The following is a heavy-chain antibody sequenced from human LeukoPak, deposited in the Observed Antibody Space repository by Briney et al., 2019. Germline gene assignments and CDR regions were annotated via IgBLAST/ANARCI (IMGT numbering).Heavy chain of an antibody. V-gene: IGHV3-23*01. D-gene: IGHD2-15*01. Sequence: GGSLRLSCAASGFTFSNYAVGWVRQAPGKGLEWVSTISDSGGNTYHADSVKGRFTISRDNSKNTVYLQMNSLRAENTAVYYCAKGNTGSFYSASDYWGQGTLVTVSS. CDR3: AKGNTGSFYSASDY. J-gene: IGHJ4*02. CDR1: GFTFSNYA. CDR2: ISDSGGNT.